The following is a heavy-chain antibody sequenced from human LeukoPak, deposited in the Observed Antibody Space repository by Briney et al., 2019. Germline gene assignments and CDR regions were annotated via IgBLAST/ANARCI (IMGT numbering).Heavy chain of an antibody. V-gene: IGHV1-46*01. CDR1: GYTFTSYY. CDR3: ARDGWWSSTRCDINDYYVMDV. J-gene: IGHJ6*02. D-gene: IGHD2-2*02. CDR2: INPNGGST. Sequence: ASVKVSCKASGYTFTSYYMHWVRQAPGQGLEWMGRINPNGGSTSYAQKFQGRVTMTRDTSTSTVYMELSRLRSEDTAVYYCARDGWWSSTRCDINDYYVMDVWGQGTTVTVSS.